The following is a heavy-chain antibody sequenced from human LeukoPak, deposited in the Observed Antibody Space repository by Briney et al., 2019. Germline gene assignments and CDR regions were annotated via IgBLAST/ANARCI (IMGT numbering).Heavy chain of an antibody. CDR3: ATGISGVVQLSHWFDP. V-gene: IGHV4-34*06. CDR2: INHTGST. J-gene: IGHJ5*02. Sequence: PSETLSLTCAVYGVSFTGYYWSWIRQPPGKGLEWIGEINHTGSTNSNPSLKSRVTISVDTPQNQFSLKLGSVTPAHTALYFSATGISGVVQLSHWFDPWGQGTLVTVSS. CDR1: GVSFTGYY. D-gene: IGHD1-14*01.